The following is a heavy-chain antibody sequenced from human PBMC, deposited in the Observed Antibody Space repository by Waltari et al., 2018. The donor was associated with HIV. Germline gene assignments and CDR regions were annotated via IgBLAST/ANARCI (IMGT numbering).Heavy chain of an antibody. J-gene: IGHJ6*02. CDR3: ARVICSTTSCYDLDYYYGMDV. V-gene: IGHV1-69*01. Sequence: HAPGQGLEWMGGIIPIFGTTNYAQKFQGRVRITADESTSTAYMDLSSLRSEDTAVYYCARVICSTTSCYDLDYYYGMDVWGQGTTVTVSS. CDR2: IIPIFGTT. D-gene: IGHD2-2*01.